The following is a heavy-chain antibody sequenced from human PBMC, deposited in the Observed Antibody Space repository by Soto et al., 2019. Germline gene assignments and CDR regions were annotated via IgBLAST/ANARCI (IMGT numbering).Heavy chain of an antibody. V-gene: IGHV1-2*02. CDR2: IDPNSGGT. CDR3: ARSSGSYSDFDF. Sequence: ASVKVSCKASGYTFTNYHIHWVRQAPGQGLEWLGWIDPNSGGTKYAQKFQGRVTVTRDTSISTAYMELNSLRSDDTAVYYCARSSGSYSDFDFWGQGTLVTVSS. J-gene: IGHJ4*02. D-gene: IGHD1-26*01. CDR1: GYTFTNYH.